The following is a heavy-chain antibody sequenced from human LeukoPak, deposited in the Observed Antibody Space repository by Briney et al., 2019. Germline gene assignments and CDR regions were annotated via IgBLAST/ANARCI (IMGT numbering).Heavy chain of an antibody. CDR2: IYDSGTT. Sequence: SQTLSLTCAVSGGSISSGGYYWSWIRQPPGKGLEWIGYIYDSGTTNYNPSLKSRVTISVDTSKNQFSLKLSSVTAADTAVYYCARDFSAAFDIWGQGTMVTVSS. CDR1: GGSISSGGYY. V-gene: IGHV4-61*08. D-gene: IGHD2/OR15-2a*01. CDR3: ARDFSAAFDI. J-gene: IGHJ3*02.